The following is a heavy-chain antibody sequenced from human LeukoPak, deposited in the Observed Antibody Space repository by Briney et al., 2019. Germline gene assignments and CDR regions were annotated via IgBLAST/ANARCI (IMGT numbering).Heavy chain of an antibody. J-gene: IGHJ6*02. D-gene: IGHD6-13*01. Sequence: GGSLRLSCAASGFTFSSYAMHWVRQAPGKGLEWVAVISYDGSNKYYADSVKGRFTISRDNSKDTLYLQMNSLRAEDTAVYYCARGASSSRPSYYHGLDVWGQGTTVTISS. CDR2: ISYDGSNK. CDR1: GFTFSSYA. CDR3: ARGASSSRPSYYHGLDV. V-gene: IGHV3-30-3*01.